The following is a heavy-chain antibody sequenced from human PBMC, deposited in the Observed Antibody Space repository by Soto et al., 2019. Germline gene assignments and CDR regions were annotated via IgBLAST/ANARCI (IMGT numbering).Heavy chain of an antibody. CDR2: IIPILGIA. CDR3: ARALMLALAGPVGAFDI. D-gene: IGHD6-19*01. J-gene: IGHJ3*02. Sequence: QVQLVQSGAEVKKPGSSVKVSCKASGGTFSSYTISWVRQAPGQGLEWMGRIIPILGIANYAQKFQGRVTITADKSTSTAYMELSSLRSEDTAVYYCARALMLALAGPVGAFDIWGQGTMVTVSS. V-gene: IGHV1-69*02. CDR1: GGTFSSYT.